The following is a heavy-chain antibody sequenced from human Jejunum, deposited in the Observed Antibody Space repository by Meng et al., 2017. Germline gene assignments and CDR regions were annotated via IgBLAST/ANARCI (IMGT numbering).Heavy chain of an antibody. D-gene: IGHD4-11*01. J-gene: IGHJ4*02. CDR2: INRSGSP. Sequence: QVQLQQLGAGLLKPSETLSLTCAVYDGSFSSYYWSWIRQPPGKGLEWIGEINRSGSPNYNPSLKSRVTMSVDTNHFSLTLTSVTAADTAVYYCARSGQTTVTYLDWGQGTLVTVSS. CDR1: DGSFSSYY. CDR3: ARSGQTTVTYLD. V-gene: IGHV4-34*01.